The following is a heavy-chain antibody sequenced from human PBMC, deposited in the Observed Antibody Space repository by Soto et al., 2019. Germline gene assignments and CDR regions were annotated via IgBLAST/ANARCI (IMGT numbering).Heavy chain of an antibody. CDR1: GFTFSSYS. Sequence: GGSLRLSCAASGFTFSSYSMNWVRQAPGKGLEWVSSISSSSSYIYYADSVKGRFTISRDNAKNSLYLQMNSLRAEDTAVYYCARALCSGGSCYSVLIDPWGQGTLVTVSS. CDR2: ISSSSSYI. V-gene: IGHV3-21*01. D-gene: IGHD2-15*01. J-gene: IGHJ5*02. CDR3: ARALCSGGSCYSVLIDP.